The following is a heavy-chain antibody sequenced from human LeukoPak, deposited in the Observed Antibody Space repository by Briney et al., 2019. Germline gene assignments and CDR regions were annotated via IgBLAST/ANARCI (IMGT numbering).Heavy chain of an antibody. Sequence: GGSLRLSCAASGFTVSSNYMSWVRQAPGKGLEWVSVIYSGGSTYYADSVKGRFTISRGNSKNTLYLQMNSLRAEDTALYYCATYVGTGYFDHRGQGTLVTVSS. D-gene: IGHD7-27*01. CDR1: GFTVSSNY. CDR2: IYSGGST. CDR3: ATYVGTGYFDH. V-gene: IGHV3-66*01. J-gene: IGHJ4*02.